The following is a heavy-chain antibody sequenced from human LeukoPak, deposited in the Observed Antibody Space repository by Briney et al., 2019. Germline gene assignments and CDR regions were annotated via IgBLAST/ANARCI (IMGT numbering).Heavy chain of an antibody. D-gene: IGHD2-2*01. CDR3: AKDMVYQLLVGDAFDI. CDR2: ISWNGGSI. J-gene: IGHJ3*02. CDR1: GFTFDDYA. V-gene: IGHV3-9*03. Sequence: GRSLRLSCAASGFTFDDYAMHWVRQAPGKGLEWVSGISWNGGSIAYADSLKGRFTISRDNAKNSLYLQMNSLRAEDMALYYCAKDMVYQLLVGDAFDIWGQGTMVTVSS.